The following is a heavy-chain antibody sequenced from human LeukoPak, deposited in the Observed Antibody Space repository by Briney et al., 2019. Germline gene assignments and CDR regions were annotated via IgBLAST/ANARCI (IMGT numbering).Heavy chain of an antibody. CDR3: ARVVGRMTTVTTVDY. J-gene: IGHJ4*02. Sequence: GASVKVSCKASGYTFTSYAMHWVRQAPGQRLEWMGWINAGNGNTKYSQKFQGRVTITRDTSASTAYMELSSLRSEDTAVYYCARVVGRMTTVTTVDYWGQGTLVTVSS. CDR2: INAGNGNT. CDR1: GYTFTSYA. D-gene: IGHD4-17*01. V-gene: IGHV1-3*01.